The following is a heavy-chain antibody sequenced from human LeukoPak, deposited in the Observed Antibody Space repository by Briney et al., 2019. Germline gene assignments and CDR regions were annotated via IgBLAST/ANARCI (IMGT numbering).Heavy chain of an antibody. D-gene: IGHD1-1*01. CDR1: GYSVSSAYY. V-gene: IGHV4-38-2*02. Sequence: SDTLSLTCSVSGYSVSSAYYWGWIRQPPGKGLEWIGTMYHSGNSYYNPSLQSRVTISVDTSKNQFSLKLSSVTAADTAVYYCARDRLQLQSWGQGTLVTVSS. CDR3: ARDRLQLQS. CDR2: MYHSGNS. J-gene: IGHJ5*02.